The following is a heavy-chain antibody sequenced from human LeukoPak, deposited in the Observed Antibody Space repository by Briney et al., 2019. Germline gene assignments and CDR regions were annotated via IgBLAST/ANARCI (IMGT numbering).Heavy chain of an antibody. CDR1: GFTFSSYG. J-gene: IGHJ4*02. V-gene: IGHV3-30*18. CDR3: AKDRNDYGDYDTDY. CDR2: ISYDGSNK. Sequence: GGSLRLSCAASGFTFSSYGMHWVRQAPGKGLEWVAVISYDGSNKYYADSVKGRFTISRDNSKNTLYLQMNSLRAEDTAVYYCAKDRNDYGDYDTDYWGRGTLVTVSS. D-gene: IGHD4-17*01.